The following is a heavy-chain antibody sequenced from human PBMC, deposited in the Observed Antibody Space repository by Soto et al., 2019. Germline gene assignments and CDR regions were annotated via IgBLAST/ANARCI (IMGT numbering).Heavy chain of an antibody. J-gene: IGHJ5*02. CDR1: GFSLTTDGMA. V-gene: IGHV2-5*01. CDR2: IYWNDDK. D-gene: IGHD3-22*01. Sequence: QVTLKESGPTLVKPTQTLTLTCTFSGFSLTTDGMAVGWIRQPPGKALEWLALIYWNDDKRYSPSLRSRLTITRDASKNQVVLKMTNVDPVDTATYYCAHRPGYYDSSAPYRWGQGTLVTVSS. CDR3: AHRPGYYDSSAPYR.